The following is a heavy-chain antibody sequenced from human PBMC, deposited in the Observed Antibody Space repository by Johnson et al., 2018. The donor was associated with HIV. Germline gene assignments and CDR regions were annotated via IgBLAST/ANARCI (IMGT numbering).Heavy chain of an antibody. CDR3: ARRSSSWDAFDI. J-gene: IGHJ3*02. D-gene: IGHD6-13*01. V-gene: IGHV3-13*01. Sequence: VQLLESGGGLVQPGGSLRLSCVASELTSSNYAISWVRQAPGQGLEWVSAISASGRDTYYRGSVKGRFTISRENAKNSLYLQMNSLRAGDTAVYYCARRSSSWDAFDIWGQGTMVTVSS. CDR2: ISASGRDT. CDR1: ELTSSNYA.